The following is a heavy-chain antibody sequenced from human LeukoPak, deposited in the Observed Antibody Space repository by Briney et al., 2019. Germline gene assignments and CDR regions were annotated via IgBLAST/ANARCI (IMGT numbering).Heavy chain of an antibody. CDR3: PRSPAVATQSSSYYYYYMDV. Sequence: GGSLRLPCAASGFTFDDYGMSWVRQAPGKGLEWVSGINWNGGSTGYADSVKGRFTISRDNAKNSLYLQMNSLRAEDTALYYCPRSPAVATQSSSYYYYYMDVWGKGTTVTVSS. V-gene: IGHV3-20*04. J-gene: IGHJ6*03. CDR1: GFTFDDYG. CDR2: INWNGGST. D-gene: IGHD5-12*01.